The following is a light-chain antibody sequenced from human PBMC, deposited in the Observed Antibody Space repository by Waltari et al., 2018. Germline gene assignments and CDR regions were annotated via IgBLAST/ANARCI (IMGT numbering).Light chain of an antibody. V-gene: IGKV1-39*01. CDR2: TAS. J-gene: IGKJ4*01. CDR1: QNIGTY. Sequence: DIQLTQSPSSLSAYLGDSVTITCRASQNIGTYLNWYQQRPGEAPNLLIYTASNLHPGVPSRFSGSFSGTDFTLTVSSLQPEDFATFYCQQTYSLPGTFGGGTRVELK. CDR3: QQTYSLPGT.